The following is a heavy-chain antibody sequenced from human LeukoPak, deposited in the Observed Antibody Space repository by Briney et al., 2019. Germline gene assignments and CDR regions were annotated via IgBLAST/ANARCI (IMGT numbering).Heavy chain of an antibody. D-gene: IGHD3-10*01. Sequence: SQTLSLTCTVSGGSISSGSYYWSWIRQPAGKGLEWIGRIYTSGSTNYNPSLKSRVTISVDTSKNQFSLKLSSVTAADTAVYYCARESRLGELLGFDYWGQGTLVTVSS. CDR1: GGSISSGSYY. CDR3: ARESRLGELLGFDY. V-gene: IGHV4-61*02. J-gene: IGHJ4*02. CDR2: IYTSGST.